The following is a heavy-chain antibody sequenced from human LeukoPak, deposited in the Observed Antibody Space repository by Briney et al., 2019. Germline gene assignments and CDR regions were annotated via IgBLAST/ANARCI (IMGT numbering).Heavy chain of an antibody. V-gene: IGHV4-30-4*01. CDR3: ARGRVVGATYNWFDP. J-gene: IGHJ5*02. Sequence: PSETLSLTCTVSGGSISSGDYYWSWIRQPPGKGLEWIGYIYYSGSTYYNPSLKSRVTISVDTSKNQFSLKLSSVTAADTAVHYCARGRVVGATYNWFDPWGQGTLVTVSS. D-gene: IGHD1-26*01. CDR2: IYYSGST. CDR1: GGSISSGDYY.